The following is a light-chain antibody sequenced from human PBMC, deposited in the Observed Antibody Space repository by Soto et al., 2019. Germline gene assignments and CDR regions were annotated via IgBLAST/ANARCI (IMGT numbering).Light chain of an antibody. CDR3: CSYAGNSAFV. CDR1: SSNIGAGYD. Sequence: QSVLTQPPSVSGAPGQRVTISCTGSSSNIGAGYDVHWYQQLPGTAPKLLIYGNSNRPSGVPDRFSGSKSGTSASLAITGLQAEDEADYYCCSYAGNSAFVFGGGTKVTVL. J-gene: IGLJ2*01. V-gene: IGLV1-40*01. CDR2: GNS.